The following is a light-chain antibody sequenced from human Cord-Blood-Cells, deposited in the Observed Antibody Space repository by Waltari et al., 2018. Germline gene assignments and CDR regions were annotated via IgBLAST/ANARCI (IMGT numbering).Light chain of an antibody. CDR2: GKN. J-gene: IGLJ1*01. CDR3: NSRDSSGNHYV. V-gene: IGLV3-19*01. CDR1: SLRSYY. Sequence: SSELTQDPAVSVALGQTVRITCQGDSLRSYYARWYQQKPGQAPVLVIYGKNNRPSWIPDRFSGSSSGNTASLTINGAQAEDEADYYCNSRDSSGNHYVFGTGTKVTVL.